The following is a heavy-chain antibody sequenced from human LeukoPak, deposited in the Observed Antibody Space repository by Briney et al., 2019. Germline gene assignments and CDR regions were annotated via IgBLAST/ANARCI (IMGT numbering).Heavy chain of an antibody. CDR1: GFTFRNYD. CDR2: IRAKGDGGTT. CDR3: ARGSYQFEH. V-gene: IGHV3-49*03. Sequence: GGSLRLSCTASGFTFRNYDMSWFRQAPGKGLEWIGSIRAKGDGGTTQYAASVKGRFIISRDDSKNIAYLQMDSLETEDTAVYYGARGSYQFEHWGQGTLVTVSS. D-gene: IGHD3-16*02. J-gene: IGHJ1*01.